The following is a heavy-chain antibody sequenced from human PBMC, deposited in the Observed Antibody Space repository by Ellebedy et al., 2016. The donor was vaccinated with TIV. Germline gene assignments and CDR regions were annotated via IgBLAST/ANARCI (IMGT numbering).Heavy chain of an antibody. CDR3: ARDQWLGRAYYFDS. V-gene: IGHV3-7*01. CDR2: IKQDGSEK. CDR1: GFTFGNYW. Sequence: GGSLRLSCGTSGFTFGNYWMTWARQAPGKGLEWVANIKQDGSEKYYVDSVKGRFSISRDNTKNSLYLQMNSLTDEDTAVYYCARDQWLGRAYYFDSWGQGTLVTVSS. J-gene: IGHJ4*02. D-gene: IGHD6-19*01.